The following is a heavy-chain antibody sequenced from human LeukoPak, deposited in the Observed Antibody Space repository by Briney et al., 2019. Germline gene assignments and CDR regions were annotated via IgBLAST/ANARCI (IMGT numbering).Heavy chain of an antibody. D-gene: IGHD6-19*01. CDR3: ARLGVSSGWYLFDY. CDR2: IYYSGST. J-gene: IGHJ4*02. Sequence: SETLSLTCTVSGGSISSSSYYWGWIRQPPGKGLEWIGSIYYSGSTYYNPSLKSRVTISVDTSKNQFSLTLSSVTAADTAVYYCARLGVSSGWYLFDYWGQGTLSPSPQ. CDR1: GGSISSSSYY. V-gene: IGHV4-39*01.